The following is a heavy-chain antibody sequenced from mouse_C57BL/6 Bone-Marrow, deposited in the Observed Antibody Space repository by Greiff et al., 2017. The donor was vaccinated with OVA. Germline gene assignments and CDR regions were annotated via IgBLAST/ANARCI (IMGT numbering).Heavy chain of an antibody. V-gene: IGHV5-12*01. CDR2: ISNGGGST. CDR1: GFTFSDYY. D-gene: IGHD1-1*01. CDR3: ANFPNYGRGYYAMDY. Sequence: EVQLVESGGGLVQPGGSLKLSCAASGFTFSDYYMYWVRQTPEKRLEWVAYISNGGGSTYYPDTVKGRFTISRDNAKNTLYLQMSRLKSEDTAMYYCANFPNYGRGYYAMDYWGQGTSVTVSS. J-gene: IGHJ4*01.